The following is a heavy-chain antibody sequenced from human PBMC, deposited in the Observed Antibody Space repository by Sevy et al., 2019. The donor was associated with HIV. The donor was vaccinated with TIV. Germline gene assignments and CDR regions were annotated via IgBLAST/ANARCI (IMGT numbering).Heavy chain of an antibody. V-gene: IGHV4-34*01. CDR3: ARGGKTGTTGSLRYYYYYTDV. J-gene: IGHJ6*03. Sequence: SETLSLTCAVYGGSFSGYYWSWIRQPPGKGLEWIGEINHSGSTNYNPSLKSRVTISVDTSKNQFSLKLSSVTAADSAVYYCARGGKTGTTGSLRYYYYYTDVWGKGTTVTVSS. CDR1: GGSFSGYY. D-gene: IGHD1-7*01. CDR2: INHSGST.